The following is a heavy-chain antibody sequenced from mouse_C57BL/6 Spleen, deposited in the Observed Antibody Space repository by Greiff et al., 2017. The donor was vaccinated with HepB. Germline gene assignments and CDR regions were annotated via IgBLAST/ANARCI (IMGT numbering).Heavy chain of an antibody. CDR3: TRDRSFYYGNYVFAY. J-gene: IGHJ3*01. CDR1: GFTFSSYA. Sequence: EVQGVESGEGLVKPGGSLKLSCAASGFTFSSYAMSWVRQTPEKRLEWVAYISSGGDYIYYADTVKGRFTISRDNARNTLYLQMSSLKSEDTAMYYCTRDRSFYYGNYVFAYWGQGTLVTVSA. D-gene: IGHD2-1*01. CDR2: ISSGGDYI. V-gene: IGHV5-9-1*02.